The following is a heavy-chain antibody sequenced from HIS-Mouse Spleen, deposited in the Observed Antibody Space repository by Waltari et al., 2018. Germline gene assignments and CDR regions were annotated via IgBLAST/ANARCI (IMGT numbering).Heavy chain of an antibody. CDR2: IYYSGST. V-gene: IGHV4-39*07. CDR3: AREIPYSSSWYDWYFDL. J-gene: IGHJ2*01. Sequence: QLQLQESGPGLVKPSETLSLPCTVPGGSISRSSYYWGRIRPPPGKGLEWIGSIYYSGSTYYNPSLKSRVTISVDTSKNQFSLKLSSVTAADTAVYYCAREIPYSSSWYDWYFDLWGRGTLVTVSS. CDR1: GGSISRSSYY. D-gene: IGHD6-13*01.